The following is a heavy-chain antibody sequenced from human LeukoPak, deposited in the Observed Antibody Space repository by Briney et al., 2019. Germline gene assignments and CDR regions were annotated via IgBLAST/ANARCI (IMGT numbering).Heavy chain of an antibody. CDR2: ISGSGGST. Sequence: GGSLRLSCAASGFTFSSYAMSWVRQAPGKGLEWVSAISGSGGSTYYADSVKGRFTISKDNSKNTLYLQMNSLRAEDTAVYYCARDRDAYNTFDYWGQGTLVTVSS. D-gene: IGHD5-24*01. V-gene: IGHV3-23*01. CDR3: ARDRDAYNTFDY. CDR1: GFTFSSYA. J-gene: IGHJ4*02.